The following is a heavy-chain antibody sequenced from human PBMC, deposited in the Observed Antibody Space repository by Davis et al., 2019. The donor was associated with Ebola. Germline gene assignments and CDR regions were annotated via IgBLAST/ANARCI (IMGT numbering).Heavy chain of an antibody. J-gene: IGHJ4*02. V-gene: IGHV1-46*01. CDR3: ARAGTMVQGVIYNPDFDY. Sequence: ASVKVSCKASGYTFTSYYMHWVRQAPGQGLEWMGIINPSGGSTSYAQKFQGRVTMTRDTSTSTVYMELSSLRSEDTAVYYCARAGTMVQGVIYNPDFDYWGQGTLVTVSS. CDR2: INPSGGST. CDR1: GYTFTSYY. D-gene: IGHD3-10*01.